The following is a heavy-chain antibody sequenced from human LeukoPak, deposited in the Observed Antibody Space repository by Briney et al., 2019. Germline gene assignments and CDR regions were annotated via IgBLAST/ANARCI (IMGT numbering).Heavy chain of an antibody. Sequence: PSETLSLTCTVSGGSISSYYWSWIRQPAGKGLEWIGRIYTSGSTNYNPSLKSRVTMSVDTSKNQFSLKLSSVTAADTAVYYCARDLLALTGDANWFDPWGQGTLVTVSS. CDR1: GGSISSYY. V-gene: IGHV4-4*07. CDR3: ARDLLALTGDANWFDP. J-gene: IGHJ5*02. D-gene: IGHD3-16*01. CDR2: IYTSGST.